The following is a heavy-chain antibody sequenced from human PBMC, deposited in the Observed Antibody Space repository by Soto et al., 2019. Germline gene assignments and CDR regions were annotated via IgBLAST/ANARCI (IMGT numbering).Heavy chain of an antibody. D-gene: IGHD3-3*01. CDR2: IYYSGST. Sequence: TLSLTCTVSGGSISIGGYYWSWILQHPGKGLEWIGYIYYSGSTYYNPSLKSRVTISVDTSKNQFSLKLSSVTAADTAVYYCARDRQLYYDFWSGYYLDAFDIWGQGTMVTVSS. CDR3: ARDRQLYYDFWSGYYLDAFDI. J-gene: IGHJ3*02. V-gene: IGHV4-31*03. CDR1: GGSISIGGYY.